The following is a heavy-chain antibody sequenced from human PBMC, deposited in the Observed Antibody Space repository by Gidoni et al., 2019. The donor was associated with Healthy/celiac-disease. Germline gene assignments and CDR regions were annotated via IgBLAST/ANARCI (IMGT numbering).Heavy chain of an antibody. D-gene: IGHD3-3*01. V-gene: IGHV3-30-3*01. CDR2: ISYDGSNK. Sequence: QVQLVESGGGVVQPGRSLRRSCAASGFPFSSYAMHWVRQAPGKGLEWVAVISYDGSNKYYADSVKGRFTISRDNSKNTLYLQMNSLRAEDTAVYYCARDSGYDFWSGYYGRSGMDVWGQGTTVTVSS. CDR1: GFPFSSYA. CDR3: ARDSGYDFWSGYYGRSGMDV. J-gene: IGHJ6*02.